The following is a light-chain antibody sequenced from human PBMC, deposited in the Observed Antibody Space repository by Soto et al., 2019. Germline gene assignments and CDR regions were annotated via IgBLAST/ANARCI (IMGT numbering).Light chain of an antibody. CDR1: SRDVGGYNY. CDR2: EVN. CDR3: RSYTGSDTYV. Sequence: QSVLTQPASVSGSLGQSITISCTGTSRDVGGYNYVSWYHQHPGKAPKLMIYEVNIRLSGVSNRLSGSKSGNTASLTISGTQAENETDYYYRSYTGSDTYVFRTGTQVTVL. V-gene: IGLV2-14*01. J-gene: IGLJ1*01.